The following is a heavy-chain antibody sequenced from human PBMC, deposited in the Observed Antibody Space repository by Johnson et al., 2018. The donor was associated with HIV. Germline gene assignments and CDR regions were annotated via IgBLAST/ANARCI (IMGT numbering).Heavy chain of an antibody. D-gene: IGHD3-10*01. Sequence: VQLVESGGGLVQPGGSLRLSCAASGFTVSNNYMSWVRQAPGKGLAWVSVIYSGGSTYYADSVKGRLTISRDNSKNTLYLQMNSLRAEDTAVYYCAVLCAGCADAFDMWGQGTMVTVS. CDR1: GFTVSNNY. CDR2: IYSGGST. V-gene: IGHV3-66*01. J-gene: IGHJ3*02. CDR3: AVLCAGCADAFDM.